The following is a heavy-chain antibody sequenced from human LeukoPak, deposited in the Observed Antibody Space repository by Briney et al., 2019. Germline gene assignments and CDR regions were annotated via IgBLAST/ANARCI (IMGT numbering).Heavy chain of an antibody. CDR3: ARDADYYDSSGYYFDY. CDR1: GFTFSSYS. V-gene: IGHV3-21*01. Sequence: PGGPLRLSCAASGFTFSSYSMNWVRHAPGKGLEWVSSISSSSSYIYYADSVKGRFTISRDNAKNSLYLQMNSLRAEDTAVYYCARDADYYDSSGYYFDYWGQGTLVTVSS. D-gene: IGHD3-22*01. CDR2: ISSSSSYI. J-gene: IGHJ4*02.